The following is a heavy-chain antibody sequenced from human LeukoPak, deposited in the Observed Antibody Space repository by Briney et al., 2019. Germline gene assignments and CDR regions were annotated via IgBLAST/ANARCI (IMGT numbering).Heavy chain of an antibody. V-gene: IGHV3-23*01. D-gene: IGHD1-26*01. CDR2: ISGSGAST. CDR1: GFTVSGHP. J-gene: IGHJ4*02. CDR3: AKDVGKWESLHFFDY. Sequence: GGSLRLSCAASGFTVSGHPMSWVRQAPGKGLEWISGISGSGASTYYADSVKGRFTISRDDSRNTLYLQMNSLRGDDTAVYYCAKDVGKWESLHFFDYWGQGTLVTVSS.